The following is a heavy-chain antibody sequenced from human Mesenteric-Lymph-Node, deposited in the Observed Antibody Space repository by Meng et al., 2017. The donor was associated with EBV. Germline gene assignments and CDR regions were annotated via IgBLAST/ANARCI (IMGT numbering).Heavy chain of an antibody. D-gene: IGHD4-23*01. CDR2: MNPNSGNT. J-gene: IGHJ4*02. CDR3: AKGPGVTPID. V-gene: IGHV1-8*01. Sequence: QVPLVQVGAEVKKPGASVKVSCKASGYTFTSYDINWVRQATGQGLEWMGWMNPNSGNTGYAQKFQGRVTMTTDTSTSTAYMELRSLRSDDTAVYYCAKGPGVTPIDWGQGTLVTVSS. CDR1: GYTFTSYD.